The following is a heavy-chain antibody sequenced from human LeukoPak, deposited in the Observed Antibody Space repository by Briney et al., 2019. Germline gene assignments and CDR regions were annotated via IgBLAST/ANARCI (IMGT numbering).Heavy chain of an antibody. V-gene: IGHV1-2*02. CDR2: INPNSGGT. Sequence: ASVKVSCKASGYTFTGYYMHWVRQAPGQGLEWMGWINPNSGGTNYAQKFQGRVTMTRDTSISTAYMELSRLRSDDTAVYYCARASSSTSARGWFDPWGQGTLVTVSS. CDR1: GYTFTGYY. J-gene: IGHJ5*02. CDR3: ARASSSTSARGWFDP. D-gene: IGHD6-6*01.